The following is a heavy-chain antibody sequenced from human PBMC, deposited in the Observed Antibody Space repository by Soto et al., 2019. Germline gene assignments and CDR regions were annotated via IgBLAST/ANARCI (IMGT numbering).Heavy chain of an antibody. V-gene: IGHV3-53*01. Sequence: GGSLRLSCAASGFTVSSNYMSWVRQAPGKGLEWVSVIYSGGSTYYADSVKGRFTISRDNSKNTLSLQMNSLRAEDTAVYYCARGGRFDRCFGELLSGYYYGMDVWGQGTTVTVSS. CDR1: GFTVSSNY. CDR3: ARGGRFDRCFGELLSGYYYGMDV. J-gene: IGHJ6*02. D-gene: IGHD3-10*01. CDR2: IYSGGST.